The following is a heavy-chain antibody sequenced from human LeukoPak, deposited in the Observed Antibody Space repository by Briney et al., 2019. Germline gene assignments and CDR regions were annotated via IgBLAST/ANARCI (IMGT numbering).Heavy chain of an antibody. D-gene: IGHD2-15*01. CDR2: ISGSGSST. Sequence: PGGSLRLSCAASGFTFSSYDMSWIRQAPGKGLEWVSVISGSGSSTYYADSVKGRFTISRDNSKSTMYLQMNSLRAEDTAVYYCAKNGDRGAYCSGGSCYPYYYYMDVWGKGTTVTISS. J-gene: IGHJ6*03. CDR1: GFTFSSYD. V-gene: IGHV3-23*01. CDR3: AKNGDRGAYCSGGSCYPYYYYMDV.